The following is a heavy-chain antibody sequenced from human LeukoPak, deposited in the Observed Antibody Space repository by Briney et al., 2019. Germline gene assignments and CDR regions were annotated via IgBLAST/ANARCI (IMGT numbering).Heavy chain of an antibody. D-gene: IGHD1-14*01. Sequence: ASVKVSCKASGYTFTSYAMNWVRQAPGQGLEWMGWINTNTGNPTYAQGFTGRFVFSLDTSVSTAYLQISSLKAEDTAVYYCARVLRQLRTHDAFDIWGQGTMVTVSS. V-gene: IGHV7-4-1*02. CDR1: GYTFTSYA. CDR3: ARVLRQLRTHDAFDI. CDR2: INTNTGNP. J-gene: IGHJ3*02.